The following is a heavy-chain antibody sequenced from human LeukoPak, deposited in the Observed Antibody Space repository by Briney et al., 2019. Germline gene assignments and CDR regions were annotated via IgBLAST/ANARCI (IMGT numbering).Heavy chain of an antibody. D-gene: IGHD5-18*01. V-gene: IGHV3-23*01. CDR2: ISGSGGST. J-gene: IGHJ3*02. CDR1: GFTFSSYA. CDR3: ARLDTAMDYSAFDI. Sequence: GGSLRLSCAASGFTFSSYAMNWVRQAPGKGLEWVSGISGSGGSTYYADSVKGRFTISRDNSKNTLYLQMNSLRAEDTAVYYCARLDTAMDYSAFDIWGQGTMVTVSS.